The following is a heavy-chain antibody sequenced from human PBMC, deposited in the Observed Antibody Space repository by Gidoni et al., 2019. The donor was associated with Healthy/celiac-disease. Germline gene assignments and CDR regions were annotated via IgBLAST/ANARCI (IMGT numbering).Heavy chain of an antibody. CDR1: GGSIRRSTYY. J-gene: IGHJ2*01. CDR2: IYYSGST. CDR3: ARRTYCTNGVCLFWYFDL. Sequence: QLQLQESGPGLAQPSETLSLTCPVSGGSIRRSTYYWGWIRQPPGKGLEWIGSIYYSGSTYYNPSLKSRVTISVDTSKNQFSLKLSSVTAADTAVYYCARRTYCTNGVCLFWYFDLWGRGTLVTVSS. V-gene: IGHV4-39*01. D-gene: IGHD2-8*01.